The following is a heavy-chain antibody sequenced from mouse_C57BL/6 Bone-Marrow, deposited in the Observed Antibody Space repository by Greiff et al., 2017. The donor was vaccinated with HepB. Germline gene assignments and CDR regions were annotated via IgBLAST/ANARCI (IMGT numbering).Heavy chain of an antibody. Sequence: VQLVESGGGLVKPGGSLKLSCAASGFTFSDYGMHWVRQAPEKGLEWVAYISSGSSTIYYADTVKGRVTISRDNGKNTLFLQMTSLRSEDTAMYYCARDYDGVRAMDYWGQGTSVTVSS. CDR3: ARDYDGVRAMDY. CDR2: ISSGSSTI. J-gene: IGHJ4*01. D-gene: IGHD2-4*01. CDR1: GFTFSDYG. V-gene: IGHV5-17*01.